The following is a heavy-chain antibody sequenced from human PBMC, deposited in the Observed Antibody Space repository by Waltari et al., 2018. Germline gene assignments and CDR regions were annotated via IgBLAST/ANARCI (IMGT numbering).Heavy chain of an antibody. D-gene: IGHD3-3*01. V-gene: IGHV4-34*01. J-gene: IGHJ6*03. CDR3: ARGRIWSGFYTLSQFYCYMDV. CDR2: VNHIGGA. Sequence: QVQLQQWGAGLLKPSETLSLTCAVYGGSFSDFYWSWIRQPPGKGLEWIGEVNHIGGANYNSSLKSRVTISLDPSRNQYSLQLSSVTAADTAVYYCARGRIWSGFYTLSQFYCYMDVWGKGTAVTVSS. CDR1: GGSFSDFY.